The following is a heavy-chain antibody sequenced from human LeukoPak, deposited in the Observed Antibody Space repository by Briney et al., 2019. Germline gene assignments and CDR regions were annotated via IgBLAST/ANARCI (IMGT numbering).Heavy chain of an antibody. Sequence: ASVKVSCKASGGTFSSYAISWVRQAPGQGLEWMGRIIPILGIANYAQKFQGRVTITADKSTSTAYMELSSLRSEDTAVYYCARVCSGGSCYLDYWGQGTLVTVSS. CDR1: GGTFSSYA. CDR3: ARVCSGGSCYLDY. CDR2: IIPILGIA. D-gene: IGHD2-15*01. V-gene: IGHV1-69*04. J-gene: IGHJ4*02.